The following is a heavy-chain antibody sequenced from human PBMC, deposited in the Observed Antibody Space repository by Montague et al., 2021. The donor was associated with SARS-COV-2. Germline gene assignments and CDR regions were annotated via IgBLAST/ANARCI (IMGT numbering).Heavy chain of an antibody. D-gene: IGHD2-2*01. CDR2: ISHSGST. J-gene: IGHJ6*02. CDR1: SGSFSGYY. CDR3: ARVPYRLLFVPRYYGMDV. Sequence: SETLSLTCAVYSGSFSGYYWSWIRQPPGEGLEWIAEISHSGSTSYNPSLKSRVTISVDTSKNQFSLKLSSAAAADTAVYYCARVPYRLLFVPRYYGMDVWGQGTTVTVSS. V-gene: IGHV4-34*01.